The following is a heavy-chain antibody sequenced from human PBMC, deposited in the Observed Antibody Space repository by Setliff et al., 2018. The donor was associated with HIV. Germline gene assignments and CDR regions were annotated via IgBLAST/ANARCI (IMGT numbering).Heavy chain of an antibody. V-gene: IGHV3-9*01. Sequence: GGSLRLSCAASGFGFSSYAMYWVRQAPGKGLEWVSAISWNGEMTAYAESARGRFTISRDTARRSLYLQMNSLTTEDTGLYYCVKDGALAGRYFHYMDVWGKGTTVTVSS. J-gene: IGHJ6*03. D-gene: IGHD6-19*01. CDR2: ISWNGEMT. CDR3: VKDGALAGRYFHYMDV. CDR1: GFGFSSYA.